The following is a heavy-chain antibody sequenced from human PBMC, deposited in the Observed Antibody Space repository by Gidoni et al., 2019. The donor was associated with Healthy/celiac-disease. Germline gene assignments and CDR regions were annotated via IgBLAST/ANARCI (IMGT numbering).Heavy chain of an antibody. V-gene: IGHV4-59*01. CDR1: GGPLSSYY. J-gene: IGHJ4*02. D-gene: IGHD3-10*01. CDR3: ARGIGFGELWGVDY. Sequence: QVQLQESGPGLVKPSETLSLTCTVSGGPLSSYYWSWIRQPPGKGLEWIGYIYSSGSTNYNPSLKSRVTISVDTSKNQFSLKLSSVTAADTAVYYCARGIGFGELWGVDYWGQGTLVTVSS. CDR2: IYSSGST.